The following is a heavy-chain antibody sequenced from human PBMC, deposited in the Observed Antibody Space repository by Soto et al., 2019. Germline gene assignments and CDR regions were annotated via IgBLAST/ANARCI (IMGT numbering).Heavy chain of an antibody. D-gene: IGHD6-19*01. CDR3: ARAPGYSSGLDYFDY. CDR2: LNWNGAYT. CDR1: GFTFDDHG. J-gene: IGHJ4*02. Sequence: EVQLVESGGNVVRPGGPLRLTCAASGFTFDDHGMSWVRQAPGTGLEWVAGLNWNGAYTSYAESAQGRFTVSRDNAKRSLYVQLNSLRAAHTAWYYCARAPGYSSGLDYFDYWGEGTLITVSS. V-gene: IGHV3-20*04.